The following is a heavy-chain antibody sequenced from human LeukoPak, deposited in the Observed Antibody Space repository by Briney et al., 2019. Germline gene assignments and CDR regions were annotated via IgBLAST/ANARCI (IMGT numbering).Heavy chain of an antibody. Sequence: SETLSLTCAVSGYSISSGYYWGWIRQPPGKGLEWIGSIYHSGSTYYNPSLKSRVTISVDTSKNQFSLKLSSVTAADTAVYYCARSSVYYDYVWGSHRLGTFDYWGQGTLVTVSS. D-gene: IGHD3-16*02. CDR1: GYSISSGYY. CDR3: ARSSVYYDYVWGSHRLGTFDY. CDR2: IYHSGST. J-gene: IGHJ4*02. V-gene: IGHV4-38-2*01.